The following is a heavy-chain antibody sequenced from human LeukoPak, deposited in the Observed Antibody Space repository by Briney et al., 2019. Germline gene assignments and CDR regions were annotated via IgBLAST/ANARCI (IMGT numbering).Heavy chain of an antibody. CDR3: ANGSSGYYIDY. CDR1: GLTFGDFS. CDR2: IIWNSSSS. V-gene: IGHV3-43*01. J-gene: IGHJ4*02. D-gene: IGHD3-22*01. Sequence: GGSLTLSCAPSGLTFGDFSMHWVRLNPRNGLEWVSLIIWNSSSSYNTDSVKGWSTISRDNSKNSLYLQMNSLTTEDTALSYCANGSSGYYIDYWGQGTLVTVSS.